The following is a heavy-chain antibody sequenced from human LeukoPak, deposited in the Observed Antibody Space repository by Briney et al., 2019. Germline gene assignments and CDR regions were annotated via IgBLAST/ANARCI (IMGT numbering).Heavy chain of an antibody. CDR3: ARGYSSSWELFDY. CDR1: GFSVSNNY. V-gene: IGHV3-66*01. D-gene: IGHD6-13*01. J-gene: IGHJ4*02. CDR2: LSSAESA. Sequence: GGSLSLSCVASGFSVSNNYMHWVRQAPEKGLEWVSVLSSAESADYADSVKGRFTSSRDNSKNTLYLQMNRLRVEDTAVYYCARGYSSSWELFDYWGQGTLVTVSS.